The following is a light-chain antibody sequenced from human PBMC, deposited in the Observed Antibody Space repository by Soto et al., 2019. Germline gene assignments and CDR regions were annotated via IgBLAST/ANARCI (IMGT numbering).Light chain of an antibody. J-gene: IGKJ5*01. CDR2: EAS. CDR3: QQRSNWIT. Sequence: EIVLTQSPATLSLSPGERATLTCKASQSVSGYLDWYQHKPGQAPRLLIYEASNRAAGIPTRFSGSGSETDFTLTISSLEHEDFADYYCQQRSNWITFGQGTRLEIK. V-gene: IGKV3-11*01. CDR1: QSVSGY.